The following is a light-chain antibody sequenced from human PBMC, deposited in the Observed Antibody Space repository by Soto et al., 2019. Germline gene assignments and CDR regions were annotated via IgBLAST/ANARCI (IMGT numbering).Light chain of an antibody. V-gene: IGKV3-11*01. CDR2: DAS. CDR1: QSVSSY. J-gene: IGKJ5*01. CDR3: QQRSNRPPLT. Sequence: EIVMTQSPATLSASPGERATISCRASQSVSSYLAWYQQKPGEAPRLLIYDASNRATGIPPRFSGSGSGTDFTLTISSRVHEGYAAYYCQQRSNRPPLTFGQGTRVEIK.